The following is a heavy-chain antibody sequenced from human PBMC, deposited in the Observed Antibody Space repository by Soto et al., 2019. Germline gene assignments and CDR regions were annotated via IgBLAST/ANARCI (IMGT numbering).Heavy chain of an antibody. J-gene: IGHJ4*02. D-gene: IGHD6-19*01. CDR1: GFTFSDYA. CDR3: AKGGRQWLVTSDFNY. CDR2: VSHDGRNT. V-gene: IGHV3-30*18. Sequence: VQLVESGGGVVQPGRSLRLSCAASGFTFSDYAMHWVRQAPGKGLEWVAVVSHDGRNTHYADSVKRRFTISRDSSKNTVSLEMTSLRAEDSAVYYWAKGGRQWLVTSDFNYWGQGDLVTVSS.